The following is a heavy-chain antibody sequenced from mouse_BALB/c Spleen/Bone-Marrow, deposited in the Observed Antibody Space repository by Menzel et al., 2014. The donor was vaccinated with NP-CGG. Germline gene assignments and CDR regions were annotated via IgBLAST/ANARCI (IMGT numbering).Heavy chain of an antibody. D-gene: IGHD2-1*01. CDR3: NGNYYAMDY. J-gene: IGHJ4*01. V-gene: IGHV14-4*02. Sequence: EVKLQESGAELVRSGASVKLSCTASGFNIKDYYMHWVKRRPEQGLEWIGWIDPENGDTEYAPKFRGKATMTADTSSNTAYLQLSSLTSEDTAVYYCNGNYYAMDYWGQGTSVTVSS. CDR1: GFNIKDYY. CDR2: IDPENGDT.